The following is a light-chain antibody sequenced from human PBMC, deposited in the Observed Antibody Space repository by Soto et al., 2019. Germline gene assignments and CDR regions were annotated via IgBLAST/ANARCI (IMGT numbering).Light chain of an antibody. CDR3: QHYRRSPPKYT. Sequence: EIVLTQSPGTLSLSPGERATLSCRASQSVNHNYLAWYKQKPGQAPRLLIFGASSRATGIPDRFSGSGSGTDFTLTISRLEPEDFAVYCCQHYRRSPPKYTFGQGTNLEIK. V-gene: IGKV3-20*01. CDR1: QSVNHNY. J-gene: IGKJ2*01. CDR2: GAS.